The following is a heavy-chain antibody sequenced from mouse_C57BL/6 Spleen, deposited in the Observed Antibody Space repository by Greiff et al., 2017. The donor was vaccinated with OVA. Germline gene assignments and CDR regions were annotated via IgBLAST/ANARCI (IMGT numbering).Heavy chain of an antibody. J-gene: IGHJ4*01. Sequence: QVQLKQSGAELVRPGASVKLSCKASGYTFTDYYINWVKQRPGQGLEWIARIYPGSGNTYYNEKFKGKATLTAEKSSSTAYMQLSSLTSEDSAVYFCARVRTTSDYYAMDYWGQGTSVTVSS. CDR3: ARVRTTSDYYAMDY. V-gene: IGHV1-76*01. CDR1: GYTFTDYY. CDR2: IYPGSGNT. D-gene: IGHD1-1*01.